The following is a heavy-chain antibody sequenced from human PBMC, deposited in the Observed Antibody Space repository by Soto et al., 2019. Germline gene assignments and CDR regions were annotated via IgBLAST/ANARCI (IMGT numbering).Heavy chain of an antibody. V-gene: IGHV1-69*12. D-gene: IGHD3-22*01. CDR1: GGTFSSYA. CDR3: ASFYYDSSGFAFDI. CDR2: IIPIFGTA. J-gene: IGHJ3*02. Sequence: QVQLVQSGAEVKKPGSSVKVSCKASGGTFSSYAISWVRQAPGQGLEWMGGIIPIFGTANYAQKFQGRVTITADESTSGDYMELSSLRSEDTAVYYCASFYYDSSGFAFDIWGQGTMVTVSS.